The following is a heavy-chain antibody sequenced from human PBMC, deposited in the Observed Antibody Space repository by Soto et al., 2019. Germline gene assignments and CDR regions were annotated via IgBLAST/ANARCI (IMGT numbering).Heavy chain of an antibody. V-gene: IGHV3-33*01. CDR3: ARDGVGATTFFGYFDY. CDR2: IRYDGSNI. D-gene: IGHD1-26*01. CDR1: GLIFSGYG. Sequence: GGSLRLSCAASGLIFSGYGMHWVRQAPGKGLQWVAVIRYDGSNIYYADSVKGRFTISRDNSKNTLYLQMNSLRAEDTAVYYCARDGVGATTFFGYFDYWGQGALVTVSS. J-gene: IGHJ4*02.